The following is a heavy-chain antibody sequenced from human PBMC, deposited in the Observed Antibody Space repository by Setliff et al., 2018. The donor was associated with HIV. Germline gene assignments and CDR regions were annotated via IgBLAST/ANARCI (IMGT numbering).Heavy chain of an antibody. Sequence: ASVKVSCKASGYTFTSYHIHWVRQAPGQGLEWMGVINPSGGSTSYAQKFQGRVTMTRGTSTSTAYMELSSLRSEDTAVYYCARLLGELGGYYMDVWGKGTTVTVSS. CDR3: ARLLGELGGYYMDV. CDR2: INPSGGST. CDR1: GYTFTSYH. V-gene: IGHV1-46*01. D-gene: IGHD1-26*01. J-gene: IGHJ6*03.